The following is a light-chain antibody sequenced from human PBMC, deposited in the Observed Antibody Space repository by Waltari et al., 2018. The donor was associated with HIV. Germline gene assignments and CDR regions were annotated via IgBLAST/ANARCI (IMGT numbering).Light chain of an antibody. Sequence: QSVLTQTPSVSAAPGETVIISFSGSSSNIGNNYVSWYQQLPGTAPKLFIYDDDLRHAGIPDLFSGSRSGTSATLGITGLQTGDEADYYCGTWDTTLSAVVFGGGTKLTVL. CDR3: GTWDTTLSAVV. J-gene: IGLJ2*01. CDR2: DDD. V-gene: IGLV1-51*01. CDR1: SSNIGNNY.